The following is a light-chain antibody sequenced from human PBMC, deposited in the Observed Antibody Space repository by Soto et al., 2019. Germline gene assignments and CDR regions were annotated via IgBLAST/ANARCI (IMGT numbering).Light chain of an antibody. CDR1: QAVSSN. Sequence: IVLTQSPATLSLSPWERATLSCRASQAVSSNLAWYQQKPGQAPRLLIYAASTRAAGIPDRFSGSGSGTGFTLTITSLQSEDFAVYYCQQYNKWPPWTFGQGTKVDIK. V-gene: IGKV3-15*01. CDR3: QQYNKWPPWT. CDR2: AAS. J-gene: IGKJ1*01.